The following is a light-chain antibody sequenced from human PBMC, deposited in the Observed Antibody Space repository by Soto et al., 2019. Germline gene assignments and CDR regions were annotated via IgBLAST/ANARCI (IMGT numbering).Light chain of an antibody. J-gene: IGLJ1*01. V-gene: IGLV2-14*03. CDR1: SSDVGAYDY. CDR2: EVS. Sequence: QSALTQPASVSGSPGQSITISCTGTSSDVGAYDYVSWYQQHPEKAPKLMIYEVSYRPSGVSNRFSGSKSVNTATLTISGLQAEDEADYYCSSYTTSSTRVFGTGTKLTVL. CDR3: SSYTTSSTRV.